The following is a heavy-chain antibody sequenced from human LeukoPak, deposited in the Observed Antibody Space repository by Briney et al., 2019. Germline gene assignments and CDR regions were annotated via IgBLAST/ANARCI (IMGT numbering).Heavy chain of an antibody. J-gene: IGHJ5*02. CDR3: ARQGPRSKAFDL. V-gene: IGHV4-59*08. CDR2: IYYSGST. CDR1: GGSISSYY. Sequence: SETLSLTCTVSGGSISSYYWSWIRQPPGKGLEWIGYIYYSGSTNYNPSLKSRVTISVDTSKNQFSLKLSSVTAADTAVYYCARQGPRSKAFDLWGQGTLVTVSS. D-gene: IGHD6-6*01.